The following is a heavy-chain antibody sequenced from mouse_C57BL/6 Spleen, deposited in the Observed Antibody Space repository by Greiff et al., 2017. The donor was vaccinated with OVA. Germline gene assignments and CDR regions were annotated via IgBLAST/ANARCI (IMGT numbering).Heavy chain of an antibody. J-gene: IGHJ4*01. Sequence: VQLQQPGAELVKPGASVKLSCKASGYTFTSYWMQWVKQRPGQGLEWIGEIDPSDSYTNYNQKFKGKATLTVDTSSSTAYMQLSSLTSEDSAVYYCARRDLRGMDYWGQGTSVTVSS. V-gene: IGHV1-50*01. D-gene: IGHD1-1*01. CDR3: ARRDLRGMDY. CDR1: GYTFTSYW. CDR2: IDPSDSYT.